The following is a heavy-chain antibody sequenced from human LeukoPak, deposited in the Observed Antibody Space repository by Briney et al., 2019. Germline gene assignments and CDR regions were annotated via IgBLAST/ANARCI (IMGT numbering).Heavy chain of an antibody. CDR1: GFTFSNYW. CDR2: IKEDGSEE. V-gene: IGHV3-7*01. Sequence: PGGSLRLSCAASGFTFSNYWMNLVRQAPGKGLEWVANIKEDGSEEYYVDSVKGRFTVSRDNTKNSLYLQMNSLRVEDTAVYYCARNLLTLPSWGQGTLVTVSP. CDR3: ARNLLTLPS. J-gene: IGHJ5*02.